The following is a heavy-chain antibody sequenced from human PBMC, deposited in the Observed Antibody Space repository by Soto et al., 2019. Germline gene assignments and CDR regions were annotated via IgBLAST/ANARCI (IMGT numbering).Heavy chain of an antibody. J-gene: IGHJ5*02. CDR1: GGSISSSNW. CDR2: IYQIGST. Sequence: SETRSLTCAVSGGSISSSNWWTWVRPPPGKGLEWIGEIYQIGSTNYNPSLKSRVTISVDKSKNQFSLRLRSVTAADTAVYYCARAEPFNLDRLLSRCDHWGQGTLVIVSA. CDR3: ARAEPFNLDRLLSRCDH. D-gene: IGHD3-9*01. V-gene: IGHV4-4*02.